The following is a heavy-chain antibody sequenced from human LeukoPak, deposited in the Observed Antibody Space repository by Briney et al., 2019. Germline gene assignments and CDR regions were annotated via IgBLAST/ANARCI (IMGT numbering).Heavy chain of an antibody. CDR3: ARRLRNYGGNNGSFDL. CDR2: MFYIGST. J-gene: IGHJ2*01. D-gene: IGHD4-23*01. V-gene: IGHV4-59*08. Sequence: SETLSLTCAVSGGSITDYYWSWIRQPPGQGLEWIGYMFYIGSTRYNPSLKSRVTISSHTSRNKYSLKLTSVTAADTAIYYCARRLRNYGGNNGSFDLWGRGTPVIVSS. CDR1: GGSITDYY.